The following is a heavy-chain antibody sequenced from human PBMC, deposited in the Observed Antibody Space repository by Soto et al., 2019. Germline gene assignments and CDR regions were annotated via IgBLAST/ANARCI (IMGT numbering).Heavy chain of an antibody. CDR1: GGSISSSSYY. J-gene: IGHJ5*02. CDR3: ARSEGYYWFDP. V-gene: IGHV4-39*01. Sequence: QLQLQESGPGLVKPSETLSLTCTVSGGSISSSSYYWGWIRQPPGKGLEWIGSIYYSGSTYYNPSLKSRVTISVDTSKNQFSLKLSSVTAADTAVYYCARSEGYYWFDPWGQGTLVTVSS. D-gene: IGHD3-22*01. CDR2: IYYSGST.